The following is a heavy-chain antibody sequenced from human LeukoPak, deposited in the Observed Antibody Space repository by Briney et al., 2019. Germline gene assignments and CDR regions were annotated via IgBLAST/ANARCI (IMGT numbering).Heavy chain of an antibody. CDR2: IWYDGSNK. J-gene: IGHJ6*02. CDR3: ARDLVATITYYGMDV. D-gene: IGHD5-12*01. CDR1: GFTFSSYG. V-gene: IGHV3-33*01. Sequence: GGSLRLSCEASGFTFSSYGMHWVRQAPGKGLEWVAVIWYDGSNKYYADSVKGRFTISRDNSKNTLYLQMNSLRAEDTAVYYCARDLVATITYYGMDVWGQGTTVTVSS.